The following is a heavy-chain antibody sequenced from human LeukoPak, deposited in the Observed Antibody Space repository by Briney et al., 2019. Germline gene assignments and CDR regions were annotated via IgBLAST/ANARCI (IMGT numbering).Heavy chain of an antibody. CDR2: ISYDGSNK. CDR3: ARDRVYCSSTSCYGVGY. CDR1: GFTFSSYG. D-gene: IGHD2-2*01. Sequence: PGGSLRLSCAASGFTFSSYGMHWVRQAPGKGLEWVAVISYDGSNKYYADSVKGRFTISRDNSKNTLYLQMNSLRAEDTAVYYCARDRVYCSSTSCYGVGYWGQGTLVTVSS. V-gene: IGHV3-30*03. J-gene: IGHJ4*02.